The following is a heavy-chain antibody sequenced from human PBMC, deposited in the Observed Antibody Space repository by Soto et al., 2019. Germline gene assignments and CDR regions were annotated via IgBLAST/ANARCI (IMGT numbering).Heavy chain of an antibody. Sequence: SETLSLTCTVSGGSISSSSYYWGWIRQPPGKGLEWIGSIYYSGSTYYNPSLKSRVTISVDTSKNQFSLKLSSVTAADTAVYYCARHAAGFDYWGQGTLVTVSS. CDR2: IYYSGST. CDR1: GGSISSSSYY. CDR3: ARHAAGFDY. V-gene: IGHV4-39*01. D-gene: IGHD6-13*01. J-gene: IGHJ4*02.